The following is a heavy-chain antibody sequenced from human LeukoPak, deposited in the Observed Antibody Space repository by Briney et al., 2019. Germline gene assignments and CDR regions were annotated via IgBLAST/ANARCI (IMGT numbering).Heavy chain of an antibody. Sequence: PGRSLRLSCAVYGFPFRTHAMRWVRQAPGKGLEWVGYISFDGNTKYYSDSVRGRFPISRDNSKNTVYLQMNSLRPEDTAVYYCARDMSEKYTADYWGQGTLVTVSS. J-gene: IGHJ4*02. CDR1: GFPFRTHA. V-gene: IGHV3-30*01. D-gene: IGHD1-1*01. CDR3: ARDMSEKYTADY. CDR2: ISFDGNTK.